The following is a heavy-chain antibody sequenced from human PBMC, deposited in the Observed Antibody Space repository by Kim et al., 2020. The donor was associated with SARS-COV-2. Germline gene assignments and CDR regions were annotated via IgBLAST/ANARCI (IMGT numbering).Heavy chain of an antibody. CDR2: IYYSGST. D-gene: IGHD6-13*01. CDR3: AREGYSSSWPPGWFDP. J-gene: IGHJ5*02. V-gene: IGHV4-59*13. CDR1: GGSISSYY. Sequence: SETLSLTCTVSGGSISSYYWSWIRQPPGKGLEWIGYIYYSGSTNYNPSLKSRVTISVDTSKNQFSLKLSSVTAADTAVYYCAREGYSSSWPPGWFDPWGQGTLVTVSS.